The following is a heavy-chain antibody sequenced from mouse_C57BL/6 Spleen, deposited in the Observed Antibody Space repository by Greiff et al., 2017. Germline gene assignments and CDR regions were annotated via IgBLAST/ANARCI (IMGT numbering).Heavy chain of an antibody. D-gene: IGHD1-1*01. Sequence: VQLQQPGAELVMPGASVKLSCKASGYTFTSYWMHWVKQRPGQGLEWIGEIDPSDSYTNYNQKFKGKSTLTVDKSSSTAYMQLSSLTSEDSAVYYCARVDYYGSSPFPYWGQGTLVTVSA. J-gene: IGHJ3*01. CDR2: IDPSDSYT. CDR3: ARVDYYGSSPFPY. CDR1: GYTFTSYW. V-gene: IGHV1-69*01.